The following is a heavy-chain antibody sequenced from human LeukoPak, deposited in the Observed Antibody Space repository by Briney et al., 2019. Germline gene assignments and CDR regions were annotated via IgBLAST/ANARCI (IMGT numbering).Heavy chain of an antibody. CDR3: AREHDILTGSLDS. J-gene: IGHJ4*02. CDR2: VFHTGSI. Sequence: SETLSLTCTVSGXSVSSGRSYWSYYWSWIRQPPGKGLEWLGYVFHTGSINYNPSLKTRVTLSVDKSKNQFSLRLDSVTAADTAVYFCAREHDILTGSLDSWGPGILVTVSS. D-gene: IGHD3-9*01. V-gene: IGHV4-61*01. CDR1: GXSVSSGRSYWSYY.